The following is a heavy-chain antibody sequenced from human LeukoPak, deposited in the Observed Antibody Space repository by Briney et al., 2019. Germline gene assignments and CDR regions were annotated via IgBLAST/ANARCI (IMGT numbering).Heavy chain of an antibody. J-gene: IGHJ4*02. Sequence: SETLSLTCTVSSGSISGSSFYWGWIRQPPGKGLEWIGSIYYGGTTHYNPSLKSRVTISVDTSKNQFSLKLSSVTAADTAVYYCARGAHYYDSSGYYYPFDYWGQGTLVTVSS. V-gene: IGHV4-39*07. D-gene: IGHD3-22*01. CDR1: SGSISGSSFY. CDR3: ARGAHYYDSSGYYYPFDY. CDR2: IYYGGTT.